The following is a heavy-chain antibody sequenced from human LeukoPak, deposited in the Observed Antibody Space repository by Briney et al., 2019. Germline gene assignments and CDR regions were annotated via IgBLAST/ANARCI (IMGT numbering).Heavy chain of an antibody. J-gene: IGHJ4*02. V-gene: IGHV4-61*08. CDR1: GGSISSGGYY. Sequence: SETLSLTCTVPGGSISSGGYYWSWIRRHPGKGLEWIGYIYYSGSTNYNPSLKSRVTISVDTSKNQFSLKLSSVTAADTAVYYCARGNYDFWSGYYLAYFDYWGQGTLVTVSS. D-gene: IGHD3-3*01. CDR3: ARGNYDFWSGYYLAYFDY. CDR2: IYYSGST.